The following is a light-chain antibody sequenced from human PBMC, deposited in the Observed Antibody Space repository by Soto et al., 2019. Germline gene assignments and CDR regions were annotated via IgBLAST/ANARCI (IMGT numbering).Light chain of an antibody. CDR3: QQYNNWPIT. CDR1: QSVRSN. CDR2: GAS. Sequence: EIVLTQSPGTLSLSPGERATLSCRASQSVRSNLAWYQQKPGQAPRILIYGASTRETGIPARFSGSGSWTEFTLTISSLQSEDFEVYYCQQYNNWPITFGQGTRLENK. V-gene: IGKV3-15*01. J-gene: IGKJ5*01.